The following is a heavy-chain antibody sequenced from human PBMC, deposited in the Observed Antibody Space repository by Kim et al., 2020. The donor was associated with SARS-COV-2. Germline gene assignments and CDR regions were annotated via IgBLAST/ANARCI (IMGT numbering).Heavy chain of an antibody. CDR3: ASTQYSSSWYVYYYYYGMDV. CDR1: GFTVSSNY. J-gene: IGHJ6*02. Sequence: GGSLRLSCAASGFTVSSNYMSWVRQAPGKGLEWVSVIYSGGSTYYADSVKGRFTISRDNSKNTLNLQMNSLRAEDTAVYYCASTQYSSSWYVYYYYYGMDVWGQGTTVTVSS. CDR2: IYSGGST. D-gene: IGHD6-13*01. V-gene: IGHV3-66*01.